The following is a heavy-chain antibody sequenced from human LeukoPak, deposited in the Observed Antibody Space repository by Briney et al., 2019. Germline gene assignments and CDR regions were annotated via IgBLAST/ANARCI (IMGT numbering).Heavy chain of an antibody. Sequence: SETLSLTCAVYGGSFSGYYWSWIHQPPGKGLEWIGEINHSGSTNYNPSLKSRVTISVDTSKNQFSLKLSSVTAADTAVYYCARGLGYDFWSGLLDPWGQGTLVTVSS. CDR2: INHSGST. D-gene: IGHD3-3*01. CDR1: GGSFSGYY. J-gene: IGHJ5*02. V-gene: IGHV4-34*01. CDR3: ARGLGYDFWSGLLDP.